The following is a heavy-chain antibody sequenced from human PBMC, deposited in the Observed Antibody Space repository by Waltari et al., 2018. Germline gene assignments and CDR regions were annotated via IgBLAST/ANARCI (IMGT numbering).Heavy chain of an antibody. CDR3: ARATRIMITFGGVIAFDP. J-gene: IGHJ5*02. V-gene: IGHV4-39*01. CDR2: IYHTGST. D-gene: IGHD3-16*02. Sequence: QLQLQESGPGLVKPSETLSLTCTVPGGYISNDSYYLGGIREPPGKGLEWIGSIYHTGSTYYNPSLKSRVTVSQDTPKNQFSLKLSSVTAADTALYYCARATRIMITFGGVIAFDPWGQGTLVTVSS. CDR1: GGYISNDSYY.